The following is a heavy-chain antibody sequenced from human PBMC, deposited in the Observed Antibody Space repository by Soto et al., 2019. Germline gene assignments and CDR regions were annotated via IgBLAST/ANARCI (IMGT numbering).Heavy chain of an antibody. D-gene: IGHD2-15*01. Sequence: EVKLVESGGGLVQRGGSLRLSCAASGFTFGIYSMNWVRQAPGKGLEWITYINGSSSTMYYADSVKGRFIISRDNADNSLYLQMNSLRDADTAVYYCARGDRFRCSGDRCFSDGLFLSWGQGTLVTVSS. CDR2: INGSSSTM. CDR1: GFTFGIYS. CDR3: ARGDRFRCSGDRCFSDGLFLS. J-gene: IGHJ5*02. V-gene: IGHV3-48*02.